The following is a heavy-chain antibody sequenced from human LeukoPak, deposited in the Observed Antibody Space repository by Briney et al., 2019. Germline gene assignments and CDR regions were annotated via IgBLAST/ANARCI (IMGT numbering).Heavy chain of an antibody. D-gene: IGHD6-13*01. CDR3: AKDLIAAAGDHFVLDY. Sequence: QTGGSLRLSCAASGFTFSSYAMSWVRQAPGKGLEWVSAISGSGGSTYYADSVKGRFTISRDNSKNTLYLQMNSLRAEDTAVYSCAKDLIAAAGDHFVLDYWGQGTLVTVSS. CDR1: GFTFSSYA. V-gene: IGHV3-23*01. CDR2: ISGSGGST. J-gene: IGHJ4*02.